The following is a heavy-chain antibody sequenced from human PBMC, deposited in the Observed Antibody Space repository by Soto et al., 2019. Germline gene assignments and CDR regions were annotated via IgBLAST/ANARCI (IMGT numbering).Heavy chain of an antibody. CDR2: ISGSGGST. CDR1: GVKCVNYA. V-gene: IGHV3-23*01. CDR3: AKAHFWRDDFAF. D-gene: IGHD3-3*02. J-gene: IGHJ4*02. Sequence: LRVSYAASGVKCVNYAGRRIRQAPGKGLEWVSAISGSGGSTYYADSVKGRFTISRDNSKNTLYLQMNSLRAEDTAVYYCAKAHFWRDDFAFLVKGTLVPVSS.